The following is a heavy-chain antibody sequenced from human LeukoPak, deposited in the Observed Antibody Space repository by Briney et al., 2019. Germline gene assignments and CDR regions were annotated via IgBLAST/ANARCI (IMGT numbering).Heavy chain of an antibody. D-gene: IGHD3-22*01. V-gene: IGHV3-7*01. CDR2: IKQDGRER. CDR1: GFTLSSFW. J-gene: IGHJ4*02. Sequence: GGSLRLSCAASGFTLSSFWMSWVRQTPGKGLEWVANIKQDGRERYYVDSVKGRFTISRDNARNSLFLQMDSLTVEDTAVYYCARDPSSDRFQYFDQWGQGVLVTVSS. CDR3: ARDPSSDRFQYFDQ.